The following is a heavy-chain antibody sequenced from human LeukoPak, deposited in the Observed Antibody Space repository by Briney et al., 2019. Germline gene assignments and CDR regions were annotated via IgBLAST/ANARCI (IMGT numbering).Heavy chain of an antibody. Sequence: PGGSLRLSCAASGFTFSDYYMSWIRQAPGKGLEWVSYISSSGSTIYYADSVKGRFTISRDNAKNSLYLQMNSLRAEDTAVYYCAKDRERHSSAPIPDYWGQGTLVTVSS. CDR2: ISSSGSTI. J-gene: IGHJ4*02. D-gene: IGHD6-19*01. V-gene: IGHV3-11*01. CDR3: AKDRERHSSAPIPDY. CDR1: GFTFSDYY.